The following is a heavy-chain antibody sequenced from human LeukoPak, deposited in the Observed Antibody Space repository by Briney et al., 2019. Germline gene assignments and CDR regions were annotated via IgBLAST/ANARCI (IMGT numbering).Heavy chain of an antibody. D-gene: IGHD5-12*01. V-gene: IGHV1-2*02. Sequence: ASVKVSCKASANIFITYYMHWVRQAPGQGLEWMGWMSLNSGATNYEQKLQGRVTLTRDTSISTAYMDLTSLRSDDTAVYYCATSTGYSYSWGASDIWGQGTMVTVSS. CDR2: MSLNSGAT. J-gene: IGHJ3*02. CDR3: ATSTGYSYSWGASDI. CDR1: ANIFITYY.